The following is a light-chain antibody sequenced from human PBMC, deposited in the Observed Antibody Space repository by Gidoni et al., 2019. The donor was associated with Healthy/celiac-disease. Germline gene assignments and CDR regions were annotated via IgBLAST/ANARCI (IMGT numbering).Light chain of an antibody. CDR3: QQYDNRPLT. CDR2: DAS. Sequence: DLQMTHSPSSLSASVGDRVTITCQARQDISNYLNWYQQKPGKAPKLLIYDASNLETGVPSRVSGSGSGTDLTFTISSLQPEEIATYYCQQYDNRPLTFGGGTKVEIK. J-gene: IGKJ4*01. V-gene: IGKV1-33*01. CDR1: QDISNY.